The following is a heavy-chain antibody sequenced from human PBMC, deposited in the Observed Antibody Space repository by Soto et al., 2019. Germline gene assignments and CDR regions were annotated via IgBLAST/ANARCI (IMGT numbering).Heavy chain of an antibody. CDR2: IYYSGIT. CDR3: ARDSNLLTGYANWFDP. D-gene: IGHD3-9*01. CDR1: GGSISSGVYY. J-gene: IGHJ5*02. Sequence: SETLSLTCTVSGGSISSGVYYWSGIRHHPGKGLEWIGYIYYSGITYYNPSLKSRVTISVDTSKNQFSLKLSSVTAADTAVYYCARDSNLLTGYANWFDPWGQGTLVTVSS. V-gene: IGHV4-31*03.